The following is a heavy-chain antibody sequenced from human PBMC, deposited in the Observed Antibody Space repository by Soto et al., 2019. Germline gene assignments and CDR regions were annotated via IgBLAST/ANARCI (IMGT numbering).Heavy chain of an antibody. J-gene: IGHJ6*02. V-gene: IGHV4-59*01. CDR3: ARDGGPYGMDV. CDR2: IYYSGST. Sequence: SETLSLTCTVSGGSISSYYWSWIRQPPGKGLEWIGYIYYSGSTNYNPSLKSRATISVDTSKNQFSLKLSSVTAADTAVYYCARDGGPYGMDVWGQGTTVTVSS. D-gene: IGHD3-16*01. CDR1: GGSISSYY.